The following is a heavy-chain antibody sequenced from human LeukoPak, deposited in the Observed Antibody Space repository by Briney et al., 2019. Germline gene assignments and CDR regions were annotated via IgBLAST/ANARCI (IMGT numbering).Heavy chain of an antibody. Sequence: SETLSLTCAVYGGSFSGYYWSWIRQPPGKGLEWIGYIYYTGSTNYNPSLKNRVTISIDTSKNQFSLKLTSVTAADTAVYYCASGAAAGTMPLYWGQGTLVTVSS. D-gene: IGHD6-13*01. CDR1: GGSFSGYY. J-gene: IGHJ4*02. CDR3: ASGAAAGTMPLY. V-gene: IGHV4-59*01. CDR2: IYYTGST.